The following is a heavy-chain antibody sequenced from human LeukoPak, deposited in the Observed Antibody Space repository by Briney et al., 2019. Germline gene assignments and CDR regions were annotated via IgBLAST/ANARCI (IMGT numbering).Heavy chain of an antibody. CDR3: ARDLHRYPRYYFDY. D-gene: IGHD3-16*02. Sequence: ASVKVSCKTSGYTFTSFDINWVRQATGQGLEWMGWMNPNSGNTGYAQKFQGRVTMTRDTSISTAYMELSRLRSDDTAVYYCARDLHRYPRYYFDYWGQGTLVTVSS. CDR1: GYTFTSFD. V-gene: IGHV1-8*01. CDR2: MNPNSGNT. J-gene: IGHJ4*02.